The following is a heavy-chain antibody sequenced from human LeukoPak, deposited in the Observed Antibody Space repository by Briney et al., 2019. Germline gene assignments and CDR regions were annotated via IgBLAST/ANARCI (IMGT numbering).Heavy chain of an antibody. V-gene: IGHV3-21*01. CDR2: ISSSSSYI. D-gene: IGHD3-9*01. J-gene: IGHJ3*02. CDR3: ARDYDILTGYYAFDI. Sequence: GGSLRLSCAASGFTFSSYSMTWVRQAPGKGLEWVSSISSSSSYIYYADSVKGRFTISRDNAKNSLYLQMNSLRDEDTAVYYCARDYDILTGYYAFDIWGQGTMVTVSS. CDR1: GFTFSSYS.